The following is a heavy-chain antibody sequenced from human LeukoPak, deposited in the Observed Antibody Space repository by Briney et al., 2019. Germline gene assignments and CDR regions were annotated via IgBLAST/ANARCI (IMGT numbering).Heavy chain of an antibody. J-gene: IGHJ4*02. CDR3: ARGGGSSWCDEEYYFDY. Sequence: SETLSLTCTVSGGSISSYYWSWIRQPPGKGLEWIGYIYYSGSTNYNPSLKSRVTISVDTSKNQFSLKLSSVTAADTAVYYCARGGGSSWCDEEYYFDYWGQGTLVTVSS. CDR1: GGSISSYY. CDR2: IYYSGST. V-gene: IGHV4-59*01. D-gene: IGHD6-13*01.